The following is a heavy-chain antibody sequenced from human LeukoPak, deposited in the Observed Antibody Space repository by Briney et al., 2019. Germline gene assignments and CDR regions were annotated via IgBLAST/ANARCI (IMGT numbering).Heavy chain of an antibody. V-gene: IGHV3-30*02. J-gene: IGHJ6*03. CDR1: GFTFSSYG. CDR2: IRYDGSNK. CDR3: ARDGGSATRYNYYYYYMDV. Sequence: GGSLRLSCAASGFTFSSYGMHWVRQAPGKGLEWVAFIRYDGSNKYYADSVKGRFTISRDNSKNTLYLQMNNLRAEDTALYYCARDGGSATRYNYYYYYMDVWGKGTTVTVSS. D-gene: IGHD1-26*01.